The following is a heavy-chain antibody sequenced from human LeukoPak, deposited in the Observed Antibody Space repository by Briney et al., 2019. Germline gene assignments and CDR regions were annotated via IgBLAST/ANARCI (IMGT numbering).Heavy chain of an antibody. Sequence: PGGSLRLSCAASGFAFSSYAMSWVRQAPGKGLEYVSVIGSNGDGIYYANSVKGRFTISRDNSKNTLYLQMGSLRTEDTAVYYCAKSMDILTGYLWSLDYWGQGTLVTVSS. CDR1: GFAFSSYA. D-gene: IGHD3-9*01. CDR2: IGSNGDGI. V-gene: IGHV3-64*01. J-gene: IGHJ4*02. CDR3: AKSMDILTGYLWSLDY.